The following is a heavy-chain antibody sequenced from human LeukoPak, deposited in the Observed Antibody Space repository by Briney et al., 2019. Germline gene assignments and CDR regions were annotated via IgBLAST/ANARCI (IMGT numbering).Heavy chain of an antibody. CDR1: GGTFSSYA. D-gene: IGHD2-15*01. Sequence: SVEVSCTASGGTFSSYAISWVRQAPGQGLEWMGRIIPILGIANYAQKFQGRVTITADKSTSTAYMELSSLRSEDTAVYYCARGSEGKGGAFDIWGQGTMVTVSS. V-gene: IGHV1-69*04. CDR3: ARGSEGKGGAFDI. CDR2: IIPILGIA. J-gene: IGHJ3*02.